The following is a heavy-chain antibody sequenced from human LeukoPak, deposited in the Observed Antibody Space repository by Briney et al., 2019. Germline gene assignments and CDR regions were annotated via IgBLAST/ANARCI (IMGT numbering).Heavy chain of an antibody. CDR2: IHSGGST. Sequence: GGSLRLSCAASGFTVSSNYMSWVRQAPGKGLEWVSLIHSGGSTYYADSVKGRFTISRDNSKNTLYLQMNSLRAEDTAVYYCATKSQGYYYYALDVWGQGTPVTVSS. V-gene: IGHV3-53*01. CDR3: ATKSQGYYYYALDV. CDR1: GFTVSSNY. J-gene: IGHJ6*02.